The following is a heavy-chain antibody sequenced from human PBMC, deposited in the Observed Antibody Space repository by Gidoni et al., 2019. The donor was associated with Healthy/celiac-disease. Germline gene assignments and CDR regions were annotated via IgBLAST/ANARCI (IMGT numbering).Heavy chain of an antibody. CDR3: ARAPRMATIRGSYFDY. V-gene: IGHV1-69*04. CDR2: IIPILGIA. Sequence: QVQLVQSGAEVKKPGSSVKVSCKASGGTFSSYAISWVRQAPGQGLEWMGRIIPILGIANYAQKFQGRVTITADKSTSTAYMELSSLRSEDTAVYYCARAPRMATIRGSYFDYWGQGTLVTVSS. J-gene: IGHJ4*02. CDR1: GGTFSSYA. D-gene: IGHD5-12*01.